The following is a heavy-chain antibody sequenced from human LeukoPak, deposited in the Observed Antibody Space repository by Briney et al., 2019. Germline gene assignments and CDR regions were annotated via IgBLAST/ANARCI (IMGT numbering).Heavy chain of an antibody. CDR1: GYTFTGYY. J-gene: IGHJ2*01. V-gene: IGHV1-2*02. CDR2: INPNSGGT. Sequence: ASVKVSCKASGYTFTGYYMHWVRQAPGQGLEWMGWINPNSGGTNYAQKLQGRVTMTRDTSISTAYMELSRLRSDDTAVYYCARDWGVVPAATVYWYFDLWGRGTLVTVSS. D-gene: IGHD2-2*01. CDR3: ARDWGVVPAATVYWYFDL.